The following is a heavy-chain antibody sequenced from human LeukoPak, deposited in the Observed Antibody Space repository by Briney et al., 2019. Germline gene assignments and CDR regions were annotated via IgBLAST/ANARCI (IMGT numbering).Heavy chain of an antibody. D-gene: IGHD1-26*01. CDR3: ARVEWELPDY. V-gene: IGHV4-59*12. CDR1: GGSISSYY. CDR2: IYYSGST. J-gene: IGHJ4*02. Sequence: SETLSLTCTVSGGSISSYYWSWIRQPPGKGLEWIGYIYYSGSTNYNPSLKSRATMSVDTSKNQFSLKLSSVTAADTAVYYCARVEWELPDYWGQGTLVTVSS.